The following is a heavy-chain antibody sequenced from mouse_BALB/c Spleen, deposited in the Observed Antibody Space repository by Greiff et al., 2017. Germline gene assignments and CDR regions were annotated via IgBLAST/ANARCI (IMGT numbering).Heavy chain of an antibody. J-gene: IGHJ3*01. Sequence: EVMLVESGGGLVQPGGSRKLSCAASGFTFSSFGMHWVRQAPEKGLEWVAYISSGSSTIYYADTVKGRFTISRDNPKNTLFLQMTSLRSEDTAMYYCARSDYRSWFAYWGQGTLVTVSA. CDR3: ARSDYRSWFAY. V-gene: IGHV5-17*02. CDR1: GFTFSSFG. CDR2: ISSGSSTI. D-gene: IGHD2-14*01.